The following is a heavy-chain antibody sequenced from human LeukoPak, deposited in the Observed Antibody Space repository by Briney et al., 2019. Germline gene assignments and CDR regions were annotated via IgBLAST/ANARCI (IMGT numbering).Heavy chain of an antibody. CDR3: ARSCHCSSTSLGAAFDI. D-gene: IGHD2-2*01. CDR1: GGSFSGYY. Sequence: SETLSLTCAVHGGSFSGYYWSWIRQPPGKGLEWIGEINHSGSTNYNPSLKSRVTISVDTSKNQFSLKLSSVTAADTAVYYCARSCHCSSTSLGAAFDIWGQGTMVTVSS. CDR2: INHSGST. J-gene: IGHJ3*02. V-gene: IGHV4-34*01.